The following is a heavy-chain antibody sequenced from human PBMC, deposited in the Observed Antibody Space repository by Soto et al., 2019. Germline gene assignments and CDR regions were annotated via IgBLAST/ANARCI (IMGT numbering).Heavy chain of an antibody. CDR2: IYYSGST. Sequence: PSETLSLTCTVSGGSISSGDCYWSWIRQPPGKCLEWIGYIYYSGSTYYNPSLKSRVTRSVDTSKNQFSLKLSSVTAADTAVYYCARRHQRDYGDFSYVDDWGQGTLVTVYS. V-gene: IGHV4-30-4*01. CDR1: GGSISSGDCY. J-gene: IGHJ4*02. D-gene: IGHD4-17*01. CDR3: ARRHQRDYGDFSYVDD.